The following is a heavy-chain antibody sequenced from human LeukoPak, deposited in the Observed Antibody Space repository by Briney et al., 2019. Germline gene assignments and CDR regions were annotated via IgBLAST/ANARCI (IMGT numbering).Heavy chain of an antibody. V-gene: IGHV3-53*01. CDR3: ARVSSGSYYQFDY. Sequence: GGSLRLSCAASGFTVSSNYMSWVRQAPGKGLEWVSVIYSGGSTYYADSVKGRSTISRDNSKNSLYLQMNSLRAEDTAVYYCARVSSGSYYQFDYWGQGTLVTVSS. J-gene: IGHJ4*02. CDR1: GFTVSSNY. CDR2: IYSGGST. D-gene: IGHD1-26*01.